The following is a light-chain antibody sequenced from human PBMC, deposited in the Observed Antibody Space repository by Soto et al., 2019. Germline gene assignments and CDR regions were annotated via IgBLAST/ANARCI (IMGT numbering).Light chain of an antibody. CDR1: ESVSVY. CDR3: QQYNSYWS. V-gene: IGKV1-5*03. CDR2: QAS. Sequence: DIQMTQSPSTLSASVGDRVTITCRATESVSVYLAWYQQKPGKAPKLLIYQASGLESGVPSRFSGSGSGTEFNLTISSLQPDDFATYYCQQYNSYWSFGQGTTVEVK. J-gene: IGKJ1*01.